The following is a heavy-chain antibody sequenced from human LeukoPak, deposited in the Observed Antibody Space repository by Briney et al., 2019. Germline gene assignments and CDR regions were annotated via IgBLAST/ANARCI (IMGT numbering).Heavy chain of an antibody. J-gene: IGHJ4*02. CDR1: GGSISSYY. CDR3: ARHPPQSPFDY. V-gene: IGHV4-59*08. D-gene: IGHD4-11*01. Sequence: SETLSLTCIVSGGSISSYYWSWIRQPPGKGLEWIGYIFYSGVTNYNPSLKSRVTISVDTSKNHFSLTLSSVTAADTAVYYCARHPPQSPFDYWGQGTLVTVSS. CDR2: IFYSGVT.